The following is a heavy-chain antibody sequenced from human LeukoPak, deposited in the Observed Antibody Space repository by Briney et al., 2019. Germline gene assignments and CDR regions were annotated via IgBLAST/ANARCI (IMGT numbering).Heavy chain of an antibody. D-gene: IGHD2-21*02. CDR3: ARSVVVTAPFGY. CDR2: IYYNGTT. V-gene: IGHV4-59*08. CDR1: GGSIGGFY. J-gene: IGHJ4*02. Sequence: SETLSLTCTVSGGSIGGFYWSWIRQPPGKGLEWIGHIYYNGTTNYNPSLKRRVIISVDTSKNQFSLNLSSVTAADTAVYFCARSVVVTAPFGYWGQGALLTVSS.